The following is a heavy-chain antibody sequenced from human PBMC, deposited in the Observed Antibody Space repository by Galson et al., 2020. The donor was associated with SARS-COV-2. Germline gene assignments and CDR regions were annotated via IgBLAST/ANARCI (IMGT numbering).Heavy chain of an antibody. V-gene: IGHV3-13*04. J-gene: IGHJ6*02. CDR1: GFTFSNHD. CDR3: ARGATSLYFYGMDV. Sequence: GESLKISCAGSGFTFSNHDMHWVRQVTGKGLEWVSGIGTAGDTYYPESVEGRFTISRDNAKNSLYLEVNSLRAGDTAVYYCARGATSLYFYGMDVWGQGTTVTVSS. CDR2: IGTAGDT. D-gene: IGHD3-9*01.